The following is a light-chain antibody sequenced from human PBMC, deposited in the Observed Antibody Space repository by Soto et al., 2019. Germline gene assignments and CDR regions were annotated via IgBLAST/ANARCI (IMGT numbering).Light chain of an antibody. CDR2: SAS. CDR1: QSVSSY. Sequence: VSTQSPATLSLSPGERSTISCRASQSVSSYLAWYTPKPGQAPRLLIYSASRGATGFPARFSGSGSGTDCTLTISSLQSEEGAVYYGQQYNNWPWTCGQGTKVAIK. V-gene: IGKV3-15*01. J-gene: IGKJ1*01. CDR3: QQYNNWPWT.